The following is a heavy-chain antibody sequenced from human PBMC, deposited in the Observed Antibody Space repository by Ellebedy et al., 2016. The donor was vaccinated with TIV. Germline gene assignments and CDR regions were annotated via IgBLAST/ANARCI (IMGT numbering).Heavy chain of an antibody. J-gene: IGHJ4*02. V-gene: IGHV3-48*02. CDR2: ISGSSSTI. CDR3: ARVPGYCSGGSCLDTYFDY. Sequence: GESLKISCAASGFTFSSYSMNWVRQAPGKGLEWVSYISGSSSTIYYADSVKGRFTISRDNAKNSLYLQMNSLRDEDTAVYYCARVPGYCSGGSCLDTYFDYWGQGTLVTVSS. D-gene: IGHD2-15*01. CDR1: GFTFSSYS.